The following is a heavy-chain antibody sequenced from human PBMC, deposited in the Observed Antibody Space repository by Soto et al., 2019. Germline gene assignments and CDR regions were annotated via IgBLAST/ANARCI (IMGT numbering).Heavy chain of an antibody. J-gene: IGHJ3*02. V-gene: IGHV3-7*04. CDR3: ARGDYYDTSGPFSDAFDI. D-gene: IGHD3-22*01. Sequence: GGSLRVSCAASGFTFNTYWMSWVSQAPGKGLEWVANIKPDGSEKWYVDSVKGRFTISRDNAKNSLYLQMNSLRAEDTAVYFCARGDYYDTSGPFSDAFDIWGQGTMVTVSS. CDR1: GFTFNTYW. CDR2: IKPDGSEK.